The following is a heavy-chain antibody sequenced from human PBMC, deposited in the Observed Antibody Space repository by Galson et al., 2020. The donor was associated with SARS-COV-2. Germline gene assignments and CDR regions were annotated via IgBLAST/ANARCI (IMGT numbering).Heavy chain of an antibody. D-gene: IGHD5-18*01. V-gene: IGHV3-74*01. CDR2: INSDGSNT. Sequence: GGSLRLSCAGSGFTFSSYWMLWVRQVPGKGLVWVSRINSDGSNTTYADSVKGRFTISRDNAKKTLYLQMNSLRAEDTAVYYCARGYSYGYRIDYWGQGTLVSVSS. J-gene: IGHJ4*02. CDR3: ARGYSYGYRIDY. CDR1: GFTFSSYW.